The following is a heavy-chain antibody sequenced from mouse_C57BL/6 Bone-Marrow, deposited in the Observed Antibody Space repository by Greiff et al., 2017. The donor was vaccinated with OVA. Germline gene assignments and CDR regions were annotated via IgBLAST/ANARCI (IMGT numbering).Heavy chain of an antibody. Sequence: VQLQQSGPELVKPGASVKISCKASGYSFTSYYIHWVKQRPGQGLEWIGWIYPGSGNTKYNEKFKGKATLTADTSSSTAYMQLSSLTSEASAVYYCARSGDWDFDYWGQGTTLTVSS. CDR3: ARSGDWDFDY. J-gene: IGHJ2*01. CDR2: IYPGSGNT. D-gene: IGHD4-1*01. CDR1: GYSFTSYY. V-gene: IGHV1-66*01.